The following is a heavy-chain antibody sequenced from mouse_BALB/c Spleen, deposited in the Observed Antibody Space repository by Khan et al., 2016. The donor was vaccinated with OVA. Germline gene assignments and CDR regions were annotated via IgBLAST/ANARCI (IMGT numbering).Heavy chain of an antibody. Sequence: EVKLEESGPGLVKPSQSLSLTCTVTGYSITSDYAWNWIRQFPGNKLEWMGYISSSGSTNYNPALKSRITITRDTSKNQFFLQLNSVTTEDTATYDCARDGSRYSYAMDYWGQGTSVTVSS. V-gene: IGHV3-2*02. D-gene: IGHD2-3*01. J-gene: IGHJ4*01. CDR3: ARDGSRYSYAMDY. CDR1: GYSITSDYA. CDR2: ISSSGST.